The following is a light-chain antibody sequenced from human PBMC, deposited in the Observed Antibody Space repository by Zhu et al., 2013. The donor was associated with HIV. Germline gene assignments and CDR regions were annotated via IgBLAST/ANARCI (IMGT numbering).Light chain of an antibody. J-gene: IGKJ2*03. CDR2: DAS. CDR3: QQRTNWPPYS. CDR1: QSIDNY. Sequence: EIVLTQSPATLSLSPGERATLSCRASQSIDNYLAWYQQKPGQAPRLLIYDASSRDTGIPARFSGSGSGTDFTLTISNLEPEDFAVYYCQQRTNWPPYSFGQGTKLEIK. V-gene: IGKV3-11*01.